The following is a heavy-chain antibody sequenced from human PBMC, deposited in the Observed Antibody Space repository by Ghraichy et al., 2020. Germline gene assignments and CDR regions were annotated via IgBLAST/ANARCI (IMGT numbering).Heavy chain of an antibody. J-gene: IGHJ6*02. Sequence: CTVSGGSISSYYWSWIRQPPGKGLEWIGYIYYSGSTNYNPSLKSRVTISVDTSKNQFSLKLSSVTAADTAVYYCARAGGQLEYYYYYGMDVWGQGTTVTVSS. V-gene: IGHV4-59*01. CDR1: GGSISSYY. CDR3: ARAGGQLEYYYYYGMDV. CDR2: IYYSGST. D-gene: IGHD2-2*01.